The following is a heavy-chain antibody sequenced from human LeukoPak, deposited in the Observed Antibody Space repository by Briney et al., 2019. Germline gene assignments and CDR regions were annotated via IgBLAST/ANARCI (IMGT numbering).Heavy chain of an antibody. J-gene: IGHJ4*02. CDR1: GFTFSSYW. D-gene: IGHD3-9*01. CDR3: ARDLFWYGVLDY. Sequence: PGGSLRLSCVASGFTFSSYWMHWVRQDPRKGLVWVSRINGDGRNINYADSVRGRFTISRDNAKNSLYLQMNNLRAEDTAVYYCARDLFWYGVLDYWGQGTLVTVSS. CDR2: INGDGRNI. V-gene: IGHV3-74*01.